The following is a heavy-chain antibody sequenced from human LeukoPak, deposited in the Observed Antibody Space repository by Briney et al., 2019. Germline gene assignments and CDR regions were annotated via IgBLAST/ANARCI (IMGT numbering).Heavy chain of an antibody. D-gene: IGHD3-22*01. V-gene: IGHV3-7*01. CDR2: IKQDGSEK. Sequence: GGALRLSCAASGFTFSDYWMSWVRQAPGKGLEWVANIKQDGSEKHYVDSLRGRFTISRDNAKNSLGLQMNSLRAEDTAVYFCARDLYYFDSSGYYASDLWGQGTLVTVSS. CDR1: GFTFSDYW. J-gene: IGHJ5*02. CDR3: ARDLYYFDSSGYYASDL.